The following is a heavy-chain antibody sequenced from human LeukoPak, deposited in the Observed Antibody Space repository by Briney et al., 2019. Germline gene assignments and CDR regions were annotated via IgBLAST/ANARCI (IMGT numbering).Heavy chain of an antibody. CDR3: AKDLSEMVITFFDY. CDR1: GGTFSSYA. V-gene: IGHV1-69*05. J-gene: IGHJ4*02. CDR2: IIPIFGTA. Sequence: ASVKVSCKASGGTFSSYAISWVRQAPGQGLEWMGGIIPIFGTANYAQKFQGRVTITTDESTSTAYMELSSLRSEDTAVYYCAKDLSEMVITFFDYWGQGTLVTVSS. D-gene: IGHD3-22*01.